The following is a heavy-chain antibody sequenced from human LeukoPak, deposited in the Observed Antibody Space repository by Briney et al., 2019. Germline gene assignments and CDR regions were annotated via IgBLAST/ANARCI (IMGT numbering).Heavy chain of an antibody. CDR3: ARVESGYYDYVWGSYRSPTGFDY. V-gene: IGHV1-2*02. Sequence: ASVKVSCKASGYTFTCYYMHWVRQAPGQGLEWMGWINPNSGGTNYAQKFQGRVTMTRDTSISTAYMELSRLRSDDTAVYYCARVESGYYDYVWGSYRSPTGFDYWGQGTLVTVSS. CDR2: INPNSGGT. CDR1: GYTFTCYY. J-gene: IGHJ4*02. D-gene: IGHD3-16*02.